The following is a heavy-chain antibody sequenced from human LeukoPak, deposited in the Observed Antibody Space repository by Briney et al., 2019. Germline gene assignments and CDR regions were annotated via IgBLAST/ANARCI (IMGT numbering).Heavy chain of an antibody. J-gene: IGHJ4*02. Sequence: GGSLRLSCAASGFTFSSFGMHWVRQAPGKGLEWVAVISYDGSNKYYADSVKGRFTISRDNSKNTLYLQMNSLRAEDTAVYYCAKELVRWLQLPSLDYWGQGTLVTVSS. CDR1: GFTFSSFG. CDR3: AKELVRWLQLPSLDY. D-gene: IGHD5-24*01. CDR2: ISYDGSNK. V-gene: IGHV3-30*18.